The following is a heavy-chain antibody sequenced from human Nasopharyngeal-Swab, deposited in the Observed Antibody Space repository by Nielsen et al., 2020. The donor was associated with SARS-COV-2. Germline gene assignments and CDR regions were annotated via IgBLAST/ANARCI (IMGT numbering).Heavy chain of an antibody. D-gene: IGHD3-22*01. CDR1: GFIFSNYA. CDR3: VKDPVGGSSGWYFDL. Sequence: GESLKISCAASGFIFSNYAMGWVRQAPGRGLAWVSIVNSDGSTAYYADSVKGRFTISRDNSKNTLYLQMNRLRFEDAAVYYCVKDPVGGSSGWYFDLWGRGTLVTLSS. CDR2: VNSDGSTA. J-gene: IGHJ2*01. V-gene: IGHV3-23*03.